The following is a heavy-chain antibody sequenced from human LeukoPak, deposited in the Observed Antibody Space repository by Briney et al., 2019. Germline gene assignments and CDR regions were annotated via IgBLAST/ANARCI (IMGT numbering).Heavy chain of an antibody. D-gene: IGHD2-2*01. V-gene: IGHV3-49*04. CDR1: GFTFGDYA. CDR2: IRSKAYGGTT. J-gene: IGHJ4*02. CDR3: TSTVPPVDQHYFDY. Sequence: GGSLRLSCTASGFTFGDYAMSWVRQAAGKGLEWVGFIRSKAYGGTTEYSAAVKGIFTISRHDSKSIAYLQMNSLKPEHTAVYYCTSTVPPVDQHYFDYWGQGPLVTVSS.